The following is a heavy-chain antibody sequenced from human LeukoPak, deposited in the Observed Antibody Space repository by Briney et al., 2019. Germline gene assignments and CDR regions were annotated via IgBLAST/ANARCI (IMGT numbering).Heavy chain of an antibody. CDR3: ARHDILTTASAHDY. V-gene: IGHV4-59*08. D-gene: IGHD3-9*01. CDR1: GGSMTRYY. J-gene: IGHJ4*02. Sequence: PSETLSLTCTVSGGSMTRYYWSWIRQPPGKRLEWIGYIYYSGSTNYNPSLKSRVTISVDTSKNQFSLKLISVTATDTALYYCARHDILTTASAHDYWGQGTLVTVSS. CDR2: IYYSGST.